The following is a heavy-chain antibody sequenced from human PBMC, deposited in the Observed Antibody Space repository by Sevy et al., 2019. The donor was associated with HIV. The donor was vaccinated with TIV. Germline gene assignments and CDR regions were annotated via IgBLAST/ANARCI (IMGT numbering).Heavy chain of an antibody. D-gene: IGHD1-26*01. CDR1: GGSFSGYY. CDR3: ARAPSRIVGAKVDY. Sequence: PSETLSLTCAVYGGSFSGYYWSWIRQPPGKGLEWIGEINHSGSTNYNPSLKSRVTISVDTSKNQLSLKLSSVTAADTAVYYCARAPSRIVGAKVDYWGQGTLVTVSS. V-gene: IGHV4-34*01. J-gene: IGHJ4*02. CDR2: INHSGST.